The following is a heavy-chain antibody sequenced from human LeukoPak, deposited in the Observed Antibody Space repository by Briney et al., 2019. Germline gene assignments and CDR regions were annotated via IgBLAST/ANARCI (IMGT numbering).Heavy chain of an antibody. CDR1: GYTFTSYG. J-gene: IGHJ5*02. V-gene: IGHV1-69*13. D-gene: IGHD4-23*01. CDR2: IIPIFGTA. CDR3: ARGPVDPYDNWFDP. Sequence: SVKVSCKASGYTFTSYGISWVRQAPGQGLEWMGGIIPIFGTANYAQKFQGRVTITADESTSTAYMELSSLRSEDTAVYYCARGPVDPYDNWFDPWGQGTLVTVSS.